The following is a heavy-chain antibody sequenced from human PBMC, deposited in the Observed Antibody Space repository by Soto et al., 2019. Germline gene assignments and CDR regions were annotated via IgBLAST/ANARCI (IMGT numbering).Heavy chain of an antibody. CDR2: IYYSGSS. V-gene: IGHV4-61*01. D-gene: IGHD5-18*01. Sequence: PXETLSLTFTVSGGSVSSDNYYWSWIRQPPGKGLEWIGYIYYSGSSNYNPSLKSRVTISADTSKNQFSPKLSSVTAADTAVYYCARDQFRYGPYFFDYWGQGTLVTVSS. CDR1: GGSVSSDNYY. CDR3: ARDQFRYGPYFFDY. J-gene: IGHJ4*02.